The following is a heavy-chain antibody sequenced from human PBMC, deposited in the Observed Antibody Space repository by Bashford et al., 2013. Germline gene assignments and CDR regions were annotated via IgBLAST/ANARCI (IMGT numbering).Heavy chain of an antibody. V-gene: IGHV4-30-4*02. Sequence: SETLSLTCTVSGGSISSGDYYWSWIRQPPGKGLEWIGYIYYSGSTYYNPSLKSRVTISVDTTKNQFSLKLNSVTAADTAVYYCARGGYYYMDVWGKGTTVTVSS. J-gene: IGHJ6*03. CDR2: IYYSGST. CDR3: ARGGYYYMDV. CDR1: GGSISSGDYY.